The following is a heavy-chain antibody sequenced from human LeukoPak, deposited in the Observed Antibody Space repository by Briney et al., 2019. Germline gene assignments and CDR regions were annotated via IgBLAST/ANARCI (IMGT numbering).Heavy chain of an antibody. V-gene: IGHV3-7*01. CDR2: IRQDGSER. Sequence: GGSLRLSCVGSGFTFGYYWMNWVRQAPGKGLEWVASIRQDGSERYYVGFVKGRFTISRDNAKNSLYLQMDSLRAEDTAVYYCARDPNYYDSSGEFGMDVWGQGTTVTVSS. CDR1: GFTFGYYW. D-gene: IGHD3-22*01. J-gene: IGHJ6*02. CDR3: ARDPNYYDSSGEFGMDV.